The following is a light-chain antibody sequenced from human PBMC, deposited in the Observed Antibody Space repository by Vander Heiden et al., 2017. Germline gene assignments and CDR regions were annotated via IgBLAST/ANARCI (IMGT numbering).Light chain of an antibody. Sequence: DVVTTQSPISLPVTLGQPASISCRSSQSLVHSDGSTYLNWFHQRPGQSPRRLIYKVSNRDSGVPDRFSGSGSGTDFTLKISRVEAEDVGVYYCMQGTHWPWTFGQGTKVEIK. CDR2: KVS. CDR1: QSLVHSDGSTY. CDR3: MQGTHWPWT. J-gene: IGKJ1*01. V-gene: IGKV2-30*02.